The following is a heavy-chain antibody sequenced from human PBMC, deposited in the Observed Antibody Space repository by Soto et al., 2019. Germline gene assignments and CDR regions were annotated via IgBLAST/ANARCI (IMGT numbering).Heavy chain of an antibody. CDR3: ARDHNFGFILYDMDA. CDR2: INPSSGRT. D-gene: IGHD2-15*01. CDR1: GYTFTSYS. Sequence: ASVKVSCKASGYTFTSYSMHWVRQAPGQGLEWMGIINPSSGRTSYAQNFQGRVTMTSDTSTSIVYMEMSSLKSEDTAVYYCARDHNFGFILYDMDAWGQGTTVTVSS. V-gene: IGHV1-46*01. J-gene: IGHJ6*02.